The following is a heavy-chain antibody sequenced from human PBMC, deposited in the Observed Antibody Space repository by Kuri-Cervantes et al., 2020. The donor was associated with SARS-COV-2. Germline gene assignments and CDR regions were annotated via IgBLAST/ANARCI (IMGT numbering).Heavy chain of an antibody. CDR1: RYTFTGYY. CDR2: INPNSGGT. J-gene: IGHJ4*02. CDR3: AVEYSSSSGHQGDDY. V-gene: IGHV1-2*02. Sequence: ASVKVSCKASRYTFTGYYMHWVRQAPGQGLEWMGWINPNSGGTNYAQKFQGRVTMTRDTSISTAYIELSRLRSDDTAVYYCAVEYSSSSGHQGDDYWGQGTLVTVSS. D-gene: IGHD6-6*01.